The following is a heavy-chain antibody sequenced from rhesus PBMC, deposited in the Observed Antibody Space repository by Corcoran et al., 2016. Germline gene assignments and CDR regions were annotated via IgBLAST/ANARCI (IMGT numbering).Heavy chain of an antibody. J-gene: IGHJ5-1*01. CDR2: IDAKSANT. Sequence: QVKLQQWGEGLVKPSETLSLTCAVYGGSISGYNYWSWIRQAPGKGLEWIGKIDAKSANTNSTPSLENVVTISKNTSKHQFALKLSAGTAAGPAMYYWARGGGGYSDGYRGNRFDVWGPGVLVTVSS. CDR3: ARGGGGYSDGYRGNRFDV. V-gene: IGHV4-73*01. D-gene: IGHD5-42*01. CDR1: GGSISGYNY.